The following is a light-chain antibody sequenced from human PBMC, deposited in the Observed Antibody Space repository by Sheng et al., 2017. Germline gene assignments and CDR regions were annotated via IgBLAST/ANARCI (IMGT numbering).Light chain of an antibody. Sequence: EIVMTQSPDTLSVSPGERATLSCRASQSLRTNLAWYQQKPGQAPRLLIYAASSRATGIPDRFSGSGSETDFTLTINRLEPEDFAVYYCQQYDISPWTFGQGTKVEIK. V-gene: IGKV3-20*01. CDR3: QQYDISPWT. J-gene: IGKJ1*01. CDR2: AAS. CDR1: QSLRTN.